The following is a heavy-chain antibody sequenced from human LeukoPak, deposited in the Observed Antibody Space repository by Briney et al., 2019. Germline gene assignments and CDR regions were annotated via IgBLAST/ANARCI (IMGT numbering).Heavy chain of an antibody. CDR3: ARDAEQLSYYYYYMDV. V-gene: IGHV3-11*04. Sequence: PGGSLRLSCAASGFTFSDYYMSWIRQAPGKGLEWVSYISSSGSTIYYADSVKGRFTISRDNSKNTLYLQMNSLRAEDTAVYYCARDAEQLSYYYYYMDVWGKGTTVTVPS. CDR2: ISSSGSTI. CDR1: GFTFSDYY. J-gene: IGHJ6*03. D-gene: IGHD6-6*01.